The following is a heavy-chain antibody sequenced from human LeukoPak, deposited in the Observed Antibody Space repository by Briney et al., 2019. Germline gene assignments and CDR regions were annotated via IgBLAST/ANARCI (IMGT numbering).Heavy chain of an antibody. CDR3: VKVGGGGGWYWSL. CDR2: ISDSGDDT. D-gene: IGHD6-19*01. J-gene: IGHJ4*02. V-gene: IGHV3-23*01. CDR1: GFTFSNYV. Sequence: GGSLRLSCTGSGFTFSNYVMSWVRQAPGKRLERVSGISDSGDDTDYADSVKGRFTISRDNSKNTLFLQMNILRVEDTAVYYCVKVGGGGGWYWSLWGQGTLVTVSS.